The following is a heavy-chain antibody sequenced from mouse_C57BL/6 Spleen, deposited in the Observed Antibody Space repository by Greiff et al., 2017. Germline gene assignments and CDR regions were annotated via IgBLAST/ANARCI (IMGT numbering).Heavy chain of an antibody. Sequence: QVQLQQPGAELVKPGASVKLSCKASGYTFTSYWMHWVKQRPGQGLEWIGMIHPNSGSTNYNEKFKSKATLTVDKSSSTAYMQLSSLTSEDSAVXYCARSGYYGSSYYAMDYWGQGTSVTVSS. J-gene: IGHJ4*01. CDR3: ARSGYYGSSYYAMDY. CDR1: GYTFTSYW. D-gene: IGHD1-1*01. CDR2: IHPNSGST. V-gene: IGHV1-64*01.